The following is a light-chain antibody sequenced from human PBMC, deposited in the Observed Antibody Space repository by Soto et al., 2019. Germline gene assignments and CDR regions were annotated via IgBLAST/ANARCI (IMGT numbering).Light chain of an antibody. CDR3: QQYYSYSKT. J-gene: IGKJ1*01. CDR1: ESISSW. V-gene: IGKV1-5*01. CDR2: AAS. Sequence: EIPMTQSPSTLSASVGDRVTITCPASESISSWLAWYQQKPGKAPRLLIYAASRLGSGVPSRFSGSGSGTEFTLTISSLQPDDLATYYCQQYYSYSKTFGQGTKVDIK.